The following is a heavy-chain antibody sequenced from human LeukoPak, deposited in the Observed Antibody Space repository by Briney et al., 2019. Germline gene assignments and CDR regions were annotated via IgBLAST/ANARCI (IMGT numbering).Heavy chain of an antibody. J-gene: IGHJ4*02. CDR2: INAGNGNT. D-gene: IGHD5-12*01. CDR3: ARDYSGYENYFDY. Sequence: ASVKVSCKASGYTFTSYAMHWVRQAPGQRLEWMGWINAGNGNTKYSQKFQGRVTITRDTSASTAYMELSSLRPEDTAVYYCARDYSGYENYFDYWGQGTLVTVSS. CDR1: GYTFTSYA. V-gene: IGHV1-3*01.